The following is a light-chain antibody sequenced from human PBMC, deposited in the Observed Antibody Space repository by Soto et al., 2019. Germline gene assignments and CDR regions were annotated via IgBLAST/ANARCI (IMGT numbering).Light chain of an antibody. CDR3: QKYNSAPWT. J-gene: IGKJ1*01. CDR1: QGISSY. V-gene: IGKV1-27*01. Sequence: DIQMTQSPSSLSASVGDRVTITCRASQGISSYLAWYQQKPGKVPKLLIFAASTLQSGVPSRFSGSGSGTDFTLSISRLQPEDVATYYYQKYNSAPWTFGQGTMVEIK. CDR2: AAS.